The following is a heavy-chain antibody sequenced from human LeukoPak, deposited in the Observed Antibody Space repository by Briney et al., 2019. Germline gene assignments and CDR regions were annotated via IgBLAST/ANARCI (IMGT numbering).Heavy chain of an antibody. CDR1: GFTVSSNY. D-gene: IGHD3-22*01. V-gene: IGHV3-66*01. CDR3: ARAQITMIVVVHDAFDI. CDR2: IYSGGST. J-gene: IGHJ3*02. Sequence: GGSLRLSCAASGFTVSSNYMSWVRQAPGKRLEWVSVIYSGGSTYYADSVKGRFTIYRDNSKNTLYLQMNSLRAEDTAVYYCARAQITMIVVVHDAFDIWGQGTMVTVSS.